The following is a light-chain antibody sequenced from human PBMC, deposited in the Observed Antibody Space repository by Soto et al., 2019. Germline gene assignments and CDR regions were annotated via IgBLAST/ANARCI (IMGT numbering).Light chain of an antibody. J-gene: IGLJ3*02. CDR2: GNI. Sequence: QSVLTQPPSVSGAPGQRVTISCTGSSSNIGAGYDVHWYQQRPGTAPKLLIFGNINRPSGVPDRFSGSKSGTSASLAITGLQAEDEGDYYCQSFDTSLRGWVFGGGTKVTVL. CDR3: QSFDTSLRGWV. CDR1: SSNIGAGYD. V-gene: IGLV1-40*01.